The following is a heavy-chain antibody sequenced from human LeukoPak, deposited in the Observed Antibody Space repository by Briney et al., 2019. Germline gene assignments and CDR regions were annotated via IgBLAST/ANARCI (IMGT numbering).Heavy chain of an antibody. J-gene: IGHJ5*02. CDR2: IYPGDSDT. CDR1: GYSFTNYW. CDR3: AKLRLSAAVASFSDH. V-gene: IGHV5-51*01. D-gene: IGHD2-15*01. Sequence: GESLKISCKGSGYSFTNYWIGWVRQMPGQGLEWMGIIYPGDSDTTYRPSFQGQVTISADRSISTAYLQWSSLKASDSAIYYCAKLRLSAAVASFSDHWGQGTLVTVSS.